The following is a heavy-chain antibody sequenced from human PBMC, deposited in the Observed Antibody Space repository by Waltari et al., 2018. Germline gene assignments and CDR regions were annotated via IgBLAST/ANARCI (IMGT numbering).Heavy chain of an antibody. V-gene: IGHV4-39*01. CDR2: IYYSGST. CDR1: GGSLSSSSYY. CDR3: AILLTGYMKLFDY. D-gene: IGHD3-9*01. Sequence: QLQLQESGPGLVKPSETLSLTCTVSGGSLSSSSYYWGWIRQPPGKGLEWIGSIYYSGSTYYNPSLKSRVTISVDTSKNQFSLKLSSVTAADTAVYYCAILLTGYMKLFDYWGQGTLVTVSS. J-gene: IGHJ4*02.